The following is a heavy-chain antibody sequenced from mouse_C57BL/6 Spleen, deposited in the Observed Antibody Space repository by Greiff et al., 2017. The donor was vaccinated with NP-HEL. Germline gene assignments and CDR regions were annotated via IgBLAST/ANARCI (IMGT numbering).Heavy chain of an antibody. CDR3: ARYYDASIDY. V-gene: IGHV7-3*01. J-gene: IGHJ2*01. CDR2: IRNKANGYTT. CDR1: GFTFTDYY. D-gene: IGHD1-1*01. Sequence: DVMLVESGGGLVQPGGSLSLSCAASGFTFTDYYMSWVRQPPGKALEWLGFIRNKANGYTTEYSASVKGRFTISRDNSQSILYLQMNALRAEDSATYYCARYYDASIDYWGQGTTLTVSS.